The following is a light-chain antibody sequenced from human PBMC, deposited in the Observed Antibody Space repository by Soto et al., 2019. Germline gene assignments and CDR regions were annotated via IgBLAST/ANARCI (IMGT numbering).Light chain of an antibody. CDR2: DAS. Sequence: DIQMTQSPSTLSASVGDRVTMTCRASQSLGRELAWYQQKPGKAPKVLIYDASSLKSGVPSRFSGSGSGTDFTLTISCLQSEDFATYYCQQYYSYPRTFGQGTKVDIK. V-gene: IGKV1-5*01. J-gene: IGKJ1*01. CDR3: QQYYSYPRT. CDR1: QSLGRE.